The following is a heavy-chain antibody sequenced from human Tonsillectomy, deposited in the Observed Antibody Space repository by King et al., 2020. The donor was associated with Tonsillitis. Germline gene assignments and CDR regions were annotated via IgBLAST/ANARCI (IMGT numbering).Heavy chain of an antibody. CDR3: ARPRSGSGCAFDI. D-gene: IGHD1-26*01. CDR2: INHSGST. V-gene: IGHV4-34*01. J-gene: IGHJ3*02. Sequence: VQLQQWGAGLLKPSETLSLTCAVYGGSFSGYYWSWIRQPPGKGLEWIGEINHSGSTNYNPSLKSRVTISVDTSKNQFSLKLSFVTAADTAVYYCARPRSGSGCAFDIWGQGTMVTVSS. CDR1: GGSFSGYY.